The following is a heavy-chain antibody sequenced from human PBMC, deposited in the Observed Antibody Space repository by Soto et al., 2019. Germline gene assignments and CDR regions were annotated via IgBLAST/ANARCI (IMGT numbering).Heavy chain of an antibody. V-gene: IGHV4-34*01. Sequence: SETLSLTCAVSGGSVSDNSWIWIRQPPGKGLEWIGEINHRGQSNYKPSLRSRTIISVDRSNNQVSLNLTSVTAADTAVYYCAKISRITIFGGGWFDPWGQGALVTVSS. CDR1: GGSVSDNS. CDR2: INHRGQS. D-gene: IGHD3-3*01. CDR3: AKISRITIFGGGWFDP. J-gene: IGHJ5*01.